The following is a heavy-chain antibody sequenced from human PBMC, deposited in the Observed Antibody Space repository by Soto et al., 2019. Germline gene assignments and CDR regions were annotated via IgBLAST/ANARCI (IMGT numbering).Heavy chain of an antibody. J-gene: IGHJ6*02. CDR3: ARGSGWYRHDGMDV. Sequence: QVQLVQSGAEVKMPGASVKVSCKASGDTFTSYGISCVRQAPGQWLEWMGWISTDNGNTNYAQKLQGRVTMTTDTSTSTAYMELRSLRSADKAVYYCARGSGWYRHDGMDVWGQGTTVTVSS. CDR1: GDTFTSYG. V-gene: IGHV1-18*01. D-gene: IGHD6-19*01. CDR2: ISTDNGNT.